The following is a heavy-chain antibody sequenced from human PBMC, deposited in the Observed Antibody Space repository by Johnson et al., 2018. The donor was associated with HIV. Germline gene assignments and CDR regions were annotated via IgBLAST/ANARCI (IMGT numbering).Heavy chain of an antibody. Sequence: VQLVESGGGLVQPGRSLRLSCAASGFTFDDYAMHWVRQAPGKGLVWVSRINCSGTYTTYADSVKGRFTISRDNAKNSLYLQMNSLRAEDTAVYYCSTPSGEEMATIRAFDIWGQGTMVTVSS. CDR1: GFTFDDYA. J-gene: IGHJ3*02. CDR3: STPSGEEMATIRAFDI. V-gene: IGHV3-9*01. D-gene: IGHD5-24*01. CDR2: INCSGTYT.